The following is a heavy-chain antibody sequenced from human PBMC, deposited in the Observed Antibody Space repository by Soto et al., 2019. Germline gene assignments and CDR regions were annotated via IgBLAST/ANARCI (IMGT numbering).Heavy chain of an antibody. Sequence: EEQLLESGGGLVQPGGSLRLSCAASGFSFSIYAMSWVRQVPGKGLEWVSATNSGGGSTYYADSVKGRFTISRDNSKNTLYLQMNSLRAEDTAVYYCAINRLGCLFEYRGQGTLVTVSS. J-gene: IGHJ4*02. D-gene: IGHD6-19*01. CDR2: TNSGGGST. CDR3: AINRLGCLFEY. V-gene: IGHV3-23*01. CDR1: GFSFSIYA.